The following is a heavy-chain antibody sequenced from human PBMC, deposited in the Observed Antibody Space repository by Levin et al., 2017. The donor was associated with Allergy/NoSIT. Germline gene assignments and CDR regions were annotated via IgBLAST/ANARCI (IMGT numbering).Heavy chain of an antibody. CDR2: ISYEGSNK. CDR3: ARDWAEMATITSGIFDY. D-gene: IGHD5-24*01. Sequence: GESLKISCAASGFIFSSYAMHWVRQAPGKGLEWVAVISYEGSNKYYADSVKGRITISRDNSKNTLYLQMHSLRAEDTAVYYCARDWAEMATITSGIFDYLGQGTLVTVSS. V-gene: IGHV3-30*04. CDR1: GFIFSSYA. J-gene: IGHJ4*02.